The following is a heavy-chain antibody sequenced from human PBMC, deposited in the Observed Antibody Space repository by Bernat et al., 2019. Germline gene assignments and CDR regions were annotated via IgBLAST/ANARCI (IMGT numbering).Heavy chain of an antibody. CDR2: IYYSGSS. Sequence: QLQLQESGPGLVKPSETLSLTCTVSGGSISSSSYYWGWIRQPPGKGLEWIGNIYYSGSSYYNPSLKSRVTISVDTSKSQFALKLSSVTAADTAVYYCARLLGGYYYYGMDVWGQGTTVTVSS. V-gene: IGHV4-39*01. D-gene: IGHD4-23*01. CDR1: GGSISSSSYY. J-gene: IGHJ6*02. CDR3: ARLLGGYYYYGMDV.